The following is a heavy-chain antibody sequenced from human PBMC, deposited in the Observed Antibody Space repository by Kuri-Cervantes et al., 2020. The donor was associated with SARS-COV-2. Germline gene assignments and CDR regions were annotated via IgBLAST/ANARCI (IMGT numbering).Heavy chain of an antibody. CDR2: IFSNDEK. CDR1: GFSLGTSGVG. Sequence: SGPTLVKPTQTLTLTCTFSGFSLGTSGVGVGWIRQPPGKALEWLAHIFSNDEKSYSTSLKSRLTISKDTSKSQVVLTMTNMDPVDTATYYCARIQSNYEGRDYYYYMDVWGKGTTVTVSS. CDR3: ARIQSNYEGRDYYYYMDV. V-gene: IGHV2-26*01. J-gene: IGHJ6*03. D-gene: IGHD4-11*01.